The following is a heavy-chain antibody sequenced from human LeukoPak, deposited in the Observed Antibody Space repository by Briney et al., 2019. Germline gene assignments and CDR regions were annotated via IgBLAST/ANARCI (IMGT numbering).Heavy chain of an antibody. CDR2: IKQDGSEK. Sequence: PGGSLRLSCAASGFTFSSYWMSWVRQAPGKGLEWVANIKQDGSEKYYVDSVKGRFTISRDNAKNSLYLQMNSLRAEDTAVYYCARGGDSSGSLSLDYWGQGTLVTVSS. V-gene: IGHV3-7*01. D-gene: IGHD3-22*01. CDR1: GFTFSSYW. CDR3: ARGGDSSGSLSLDY. J-gene: IGHJ4*02.